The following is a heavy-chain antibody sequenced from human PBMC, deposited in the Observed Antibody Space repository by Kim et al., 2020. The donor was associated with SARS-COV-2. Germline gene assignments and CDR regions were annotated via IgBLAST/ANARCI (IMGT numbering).Heavy chain of an antibody. CDR3: ARDPAPWVLGLS. Sequence: SETLSLTCTVSGGSISSSSYYWGWIRQPPGKGLEWIGRTYYSGSTYYNPSLKSRVTISVDTSKNQFSLKLSSVTAADTAVYYCARDPAPWVLGLSWGQGT. D-gene: IGHD1-26*01. CDR1: GGSISSSSYY. V-gene: IGHV4-39*07. J-gene: IGHJ4*02. CDR2: TYYSGST.